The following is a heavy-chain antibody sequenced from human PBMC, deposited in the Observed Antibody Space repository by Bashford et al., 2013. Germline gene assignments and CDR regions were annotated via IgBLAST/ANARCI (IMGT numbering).Heavy chain of an antibody. V-gene: IGHV4-59*01. Sequence: WIRQPPGKGLEWIGYIYYSGSTNYNPSLKSRVTISVDTSKNQFSLKLSSVTAADTAVYYCARVFSGYCSSTSCYQLDCWGQGTLVTVSS. D-gene: IGHD2-2*01. CDR3: ARVFSGYCSSTSCYQLDC. CDR2: IYYSGST. J-gene: IGHJ4*02.